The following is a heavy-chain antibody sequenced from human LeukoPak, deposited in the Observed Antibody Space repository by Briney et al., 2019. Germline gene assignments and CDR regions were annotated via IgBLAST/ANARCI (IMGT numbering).Heavy chain of an antibody. CDR2: MYSGGTT. CDR3: ARDRAPPTSWYFDY. J-gene: IGHJ4*02. D-gene: IGHD2-2*01. Sequence: PGGSLRLSCAVSGLTVSNNYMSWGRQAPGKGLEWVSVMYSGGTTYYADSVKGRITISRDNSKNTLYLHMNSLRAEDTAVYYCARDRAPPTSWYFDYWGQGTLVTVSS. V-gene: IGHV3-66*01. CDR1: GLTVSNNY.